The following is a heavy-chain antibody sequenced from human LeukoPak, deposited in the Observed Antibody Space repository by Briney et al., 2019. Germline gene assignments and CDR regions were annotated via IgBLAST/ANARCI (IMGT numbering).Heavy chain of an antibody. V-gene: IGHV1-46*03. CDR3: ARVRYGGDAFDI. CDR2: INPSGGST. J-gene: IGHJ3*02. D-gene: IGHD4-23*01. Sequence: ASVKVSCKASGYTFTSYYMHWVRQAPGQGLEWMGIINPSGGSTSYAQKFQGRVTMTRDTATSTVYMELSSLRSEDTAVYYCARVRYGGDAFDIWGQGTMVTVSS. CDR1: GYTFTSYY.